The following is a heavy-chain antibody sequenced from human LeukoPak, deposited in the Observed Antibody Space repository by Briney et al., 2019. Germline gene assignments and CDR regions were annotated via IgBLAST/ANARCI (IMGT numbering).Heavy chain of an antibody. J-gene: IGHJ4*02. CDR2: INFSGNT. D-gene: IGHD2-15*01. CDR1: GGSISSYY. CDR3: ASVCSGGSCYSRIDY. Sequence: SETLSLTCSVSGGSISSYYWNWIRQPAGKGLEWIGRINFSGNTNYNPSLESRVFMSIDMSKIQFSLNLNSVTVADTAVYYCASVCSGGSCYSRIDYWGQGTLVTVSS. V-gene: IGHV4-4*07.